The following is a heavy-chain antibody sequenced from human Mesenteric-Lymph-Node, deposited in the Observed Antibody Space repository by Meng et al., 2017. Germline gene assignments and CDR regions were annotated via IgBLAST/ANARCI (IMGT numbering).Heavy chain of an antibody. CDR3: ARDPAAFDF. Sequence: VQLQQSRPGLVKPSQTLSLTCAISGDSVSTNSAAWNWIRQSPSGGLEWLGRTYYKSKWYNDYAESVKSRITINPDTSKNQFSLQLNSVTPEDTVVYYCARDPAAFDFWGQGILVTVSS. CDR1: GDSVSTNSAA. V-gene: IGHV6-1*01. J-gene: IGHJ4*02. CDR2: TYYKSKWYN. D-gene: IGHD6-25*01.